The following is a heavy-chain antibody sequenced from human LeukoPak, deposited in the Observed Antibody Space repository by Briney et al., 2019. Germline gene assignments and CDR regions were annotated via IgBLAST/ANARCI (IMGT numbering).Heavy chain of an antibody. V-gene: IGHV3-23*01. CDR3: AKSRDYVWGIYPNPLFDY. D-gene: IGHD3-16*02. CDR1: GFTFSSYA. J-gene: IGHJ4*02. CDR2: ISGSGGST. Sequence: GGSLRLSCAASGFTFSSYAMSWVRQAPGKGLEWVSAISGSGGSTYYAASVKGRFTISRDNSKNTLYLQMNSLRAEDTAVYYCAKSRDYVWGIYPNPLFDYWGQGTLVTASS.